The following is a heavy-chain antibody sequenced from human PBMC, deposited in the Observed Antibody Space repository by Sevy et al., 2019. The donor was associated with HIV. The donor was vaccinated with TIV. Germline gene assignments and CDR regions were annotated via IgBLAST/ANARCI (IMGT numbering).Heavy chain of an antibody. Sequence: GGSLRLSCGASGFTFGSYWMLWVRQVPGKGLEWVSRISEDGRSTTYGDSVRGRFTISRDNAKNTLYLQMNGLRADDTAVYYCERDSVTVSGIVLYALDIWGQGTMVTVSS. J-gene: IGHJ3*02. D-gene: IGHD3-3*01. V-gene: IGHV3-74*01. CDR2: ISEDGRST. CDR3: ERDSVTVSGIVLYALDI. CDR1: GFTFGSYW.